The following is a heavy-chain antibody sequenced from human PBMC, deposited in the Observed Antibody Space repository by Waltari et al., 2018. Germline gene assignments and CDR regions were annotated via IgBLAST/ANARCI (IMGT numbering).Heavy chain of an antibody. CDR1: GLPFSSYA. Sequence: EVQLVESGGGLVQPGGSLRLSCAASGLPFSSYAMSWVRQAPGKGLEWVSVIYSGGSTYYADSVKGRFTISRDNSKNTLYLQMNSLRAEDTAVYYCATLGGWPLDVWGKGTTVTVSS. V-gene: IGHV3-23*03. CDR3: ATLGGWPLDV. D-gene: IGHD3-16*01. J-gene: IGHJ6*04. CDR2: IYSGGST.